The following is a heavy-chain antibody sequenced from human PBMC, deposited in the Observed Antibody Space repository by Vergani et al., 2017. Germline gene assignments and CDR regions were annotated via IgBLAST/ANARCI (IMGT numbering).Heavy chain of an antibody. CDR2: INHSVST. CDR1: GGSFSGYY. V-gene: IGHV4-34*01. CDR3: VRAPHRYGMDV. Sequence: QLQLQQWGAALLKPSETLSLTCAVYGGSFSGYYWSWIRQPPGKGLEWIGEINHSVSTNYNPSLKSRVTISLDTSKNQFSLKLSSVTAADTAVYYCVRAPHRYGMDVWGQGTTVTVSS. J-gene: IGHJ6*02.